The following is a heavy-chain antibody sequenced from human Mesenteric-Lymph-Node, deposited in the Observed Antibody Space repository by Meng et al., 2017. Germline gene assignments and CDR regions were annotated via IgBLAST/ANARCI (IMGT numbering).Heavy chain of an antibody. CDR2: IWYGGSKT. J-gene: IGHJ4*02. CDR1: GFSFSGNG. CDR3: ARIQGTMVDY. V-gene: IGHV3-33*01. D-gene: IGHD4/OR15-4a*01. Sequence: GGSLRLSCAASGFSFSGNGMHWVRQAPGKGLEWVALIWYGGSKTYYADSVKDRFIASRDNFKNTLYLQMNSLREDDTAAYYCARIQGTMVDYWGQGTLVTVSS.